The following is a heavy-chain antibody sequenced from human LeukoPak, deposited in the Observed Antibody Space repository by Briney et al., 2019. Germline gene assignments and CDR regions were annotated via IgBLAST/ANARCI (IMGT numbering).Heavy chain of an antibody. CDR3: ASPTYDFWSGYPPHYYYYYGMDV. D-gene: IGHD3-3*01. CDR2: VIPILGIA. Sequence: SVKVSCKASGGTFSSYAISWVRQAPGQGLEWMGRVIPILGIANYAQKFQGRVTITADKSTSTAYMELSSLRSEDTAVYYCASPTYDFWSGYPPHYYYYYGMDVWGQGTTVTVSS. V-gene: IGHV1-69*04. CDR1: GGTFSSYA. J-gene: IGHJ6*02.